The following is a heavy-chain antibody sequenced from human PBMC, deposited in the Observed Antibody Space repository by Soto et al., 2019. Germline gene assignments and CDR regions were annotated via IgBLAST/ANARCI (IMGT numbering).Heavy chain of an antibody. CDR1: GGSIASYY. CDR2: IHYSGST. D-gene: IGHD1-26*01. J-gene: IGHJ5*02. V-gene: IGHV4-59*08. CDR3: STQEVGGSYFSTFDP. Sequence: PSESLSLTCTVAGGSIASYYWGWIRQLAGKGMEWIGYIHYSGSTNYNPSLKSRVTISVDTSKNQFSLKLSSVTAADTAVYYFSTQEVGGSYFSTFDPWGQGTLVTVS.